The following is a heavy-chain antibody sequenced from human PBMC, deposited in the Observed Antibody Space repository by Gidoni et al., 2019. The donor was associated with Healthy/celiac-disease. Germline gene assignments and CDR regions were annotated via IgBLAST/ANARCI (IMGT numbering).Heavy chain of an antibody. CDR1: AFTFSSYS. CDR3: ARDNYGDHHGVD. V-gene: IGHV3-21*01. Sequence: EVQLVASGGGLVKPGGSLGLSCAASAFTFSSYSMNWVRQAPGKGLEWVSSISSSSSYIYYADSVKGRFTISRDNAKNSLYLQMNSLRAEDTAVYYCARDNYGDHHGVDWGQGTTVTVSS. D-gene: IGHD4-17*01. J-gene: IGHJ6*02. CDR2: ISSSSSYI.